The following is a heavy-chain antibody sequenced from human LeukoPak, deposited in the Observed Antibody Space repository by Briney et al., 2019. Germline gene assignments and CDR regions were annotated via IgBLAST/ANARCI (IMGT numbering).Heavy chain of an antibody. Sequence: GGSLRLSCAASGFTFSSYAMHWARQAPGKGLEWVSGISWNSGSIGYADSVKGRFTISRDNAKNSLYLQMNSLRAEDTALYYCAKGARFLEWLLKGYFDYWGQGTLVTVSS. CDR3: AKGARFLEWLLKGYFDY. V-gene: IGHV3-9*01. CDR2: ISWNSGSI. CDR1: GFTFSSYA. J-gene: IGHJ4*02. D-gene: IGHD3-3*01.